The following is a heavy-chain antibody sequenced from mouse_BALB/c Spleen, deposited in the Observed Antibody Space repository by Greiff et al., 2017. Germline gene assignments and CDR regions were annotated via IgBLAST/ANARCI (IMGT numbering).Heavy chain of an antibody. CDR1: GFNIKDTY. CDR2: IDPANGNT. CDR3: ARDTTVGVAY. Sequence: EVQVVESGAELVKPGASVKLSCTASGFNIKDTYMHWVKQRPEQGLEWIGRIDPANGNTKYDPKFQGKATITADTSSNTAYLQLSSLTSEDTAVYYCARDTTVGVAYWGQGTLVTVSA. D-gene: IGHD1-1*01. J-gene: IGHJ3*01. V-gene: IGHV14-3*02.